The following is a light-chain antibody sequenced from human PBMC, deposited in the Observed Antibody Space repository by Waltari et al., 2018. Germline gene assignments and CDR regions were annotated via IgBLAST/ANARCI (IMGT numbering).Light chain of an antibody. CDR2: GAS. V-gene: IGKV3-11*01. CDR1: QSVSSY. J-gene: IGKJ3*01. Sequence: EIVLTQSPATLSLSPGERATLSCRASQSVSSYLAWYQQKPGQGPRLLIYGASNRATGIPARLSGSGSGTDFTLTISSLEPEDFAVYYCQQRSNWPPLFTFGPGAKVDIK. CDR3: QQRSNWPPLFT.